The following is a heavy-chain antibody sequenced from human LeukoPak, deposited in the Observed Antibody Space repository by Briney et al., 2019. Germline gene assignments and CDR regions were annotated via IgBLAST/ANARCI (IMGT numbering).Heavy chain of an antibody. CDR2: INHSGST. V-gene: IGHV4-34*01. CDR1: GGSFSGYY. CDR3: ARGGPMIFGVVISPYYYGMDV. Sequence: SETLSLTCAVYGGSFSGYYWSWIRQPPGKGLEWIGEINHSGSTNYNPSLKSRVTISVDTSKNQFSLKLSSVTAADTAVYYCARGGPMIFGVVISPYYYGMDVWGQGTTVTVSS. D-gene: IGHD3-3*01. J-gene: IGHJ6*02.